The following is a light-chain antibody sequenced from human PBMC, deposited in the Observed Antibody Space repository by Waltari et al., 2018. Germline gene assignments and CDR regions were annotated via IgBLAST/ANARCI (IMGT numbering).Light chain of an antibody. CDR2: ENN. Sequence: QSVLTQPPSVSAAPGQKVTISCSGSNSNIGNNYVSWYQQLPGKAPKLFISENNKRPSGIPARFSGSKSGTSATLGITGLQTGDEADYYCGTWDSSLGDWVFGGWTKVTVL. V-gene: IGLV1-51*02. CDR3: GTWDSSLGDWV. J-gene: IGLJ3*02. CDR1: NSNIGNNY.